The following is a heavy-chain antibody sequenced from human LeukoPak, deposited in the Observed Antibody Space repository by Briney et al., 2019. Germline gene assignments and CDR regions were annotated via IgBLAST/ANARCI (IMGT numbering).Heavy chain of an antibody. D-gene: IGHD3-22*01. J-gene: IGHJ4*02. CDR1: GFTFSSYS. CDR2: ISNSSSTI. CDR3: ARGGGDSSGYPDDY. V-gene: IGHV3-48*01. Sequence: PGGSLRLSCAASGFTFSSYSMNWVRQAPGKGLEWVSYISNSSSTIYDADSVKGRFTISRDNAKNSLYLQMNSLRAEDTAVYYCARGGGDSSGYPDDYWGQGTLVTVSS.